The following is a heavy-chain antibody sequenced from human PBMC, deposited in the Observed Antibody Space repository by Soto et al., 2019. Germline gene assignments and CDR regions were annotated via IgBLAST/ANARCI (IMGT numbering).Heavy chain of an antibody. J-gene: IGHJ4*02. V-gene: IGHV3-7*01. CDR1: GFTFTRFW. CDR3: ARDFLSPARPGDY. D-gene: IGHD6-6*01. Sequence: EVHLVQSGGGLAQPGGSLRLSCAASGFTFTRFWMSWVRQAPGKGLEWLGNIKQDGSVTYYVDSVRGRFIISRDNAKNSLYLQMNSLRAEDTAVYYCARDFLSPARPGDYWGQGTLVTVSS. CDR2: IKQDGSVT.